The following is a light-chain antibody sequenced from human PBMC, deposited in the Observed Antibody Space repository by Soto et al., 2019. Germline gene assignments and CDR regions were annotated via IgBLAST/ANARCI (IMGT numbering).Light chain of an antibody. J-gene: IGKJ5*01. CDR1: QSVSSNF. CDR2: AAS. Sequence: EIVLTQSPGTLSLSPGERATLSCRASQSVSSNFLAWYQQKPGQAPRLLIYAASGRATGIPGRFSGSGSGTGVTLTISRLEPEDFAVYYCQQYGSSPITCGQGTLLEIK. V-gene: IGKV3-20*01. CDR3: QQYGSSPIT.